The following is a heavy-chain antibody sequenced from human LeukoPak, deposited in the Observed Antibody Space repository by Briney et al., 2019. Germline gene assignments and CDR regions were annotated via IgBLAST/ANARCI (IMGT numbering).Heavy chain of an antibody. CDR2: IKQDGSEK. J-gene: IGHJ4*02. V-gene: IGHV3-7*03. CDR1: GFIFNNYW. Sequence: GGSLRLSCAASGFIFNNYWISWVRQAPGEGLEWVANIKQDGSEKYYVDSVKGRFTISRDNAKNSLYLQMNSLRAEDTAVYYCAREYPADSSSWWDWGQGTLVTVSS. CDR3: AREYPADSSSWWD. D-gene: IGHD6-13*01.